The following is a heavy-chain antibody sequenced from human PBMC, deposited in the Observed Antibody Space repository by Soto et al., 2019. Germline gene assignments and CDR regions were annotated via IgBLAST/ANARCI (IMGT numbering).Heavy chain of an antibody. J-gene: IGHJ6*02. CDR1: GFTFSSYA. V-gene: IGHV3-30-3*01. Sequence: QVQLVESGGGVVQSGRSLRLSCAASGFTFSSYAMHWVRQAPGKGLEWVAVISYDGSNKYYADSVKGRFTISRDNSKNTLYLQMNSLRAEDTAVYYCARGGLDYGDYDPNYYYGMDVWGQGTTVTVSS. CDR2: ISYDGSNK. D-gene: IGHD4-17*01. CDR3: ARGGLDYGDYDPNYYYGMDV.